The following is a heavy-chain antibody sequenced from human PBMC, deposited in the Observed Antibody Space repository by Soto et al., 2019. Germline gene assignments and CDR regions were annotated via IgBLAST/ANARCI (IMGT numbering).Heavy chain of an antibody. CDR3: ARDGDSSGYYPIRFDP. J-gene: IGHJ5*02. D-gene: IGHD3-22*01. CDR2: IYYSGST. V-gene: IGHV4-61*01. Sequence: QVQLQESGPGLVKPSETLSLTCTVSGGSVSSGSYYWSWIRQPPGKRLECIGYIYYSGSTNYNPSLKSRVTISVDTSKNQFSLKLSSVTAADTAVYYCARDGDSSGYYPIRFDPWGQGTLVTVSS. CDR1: GGSVSSGSYY.